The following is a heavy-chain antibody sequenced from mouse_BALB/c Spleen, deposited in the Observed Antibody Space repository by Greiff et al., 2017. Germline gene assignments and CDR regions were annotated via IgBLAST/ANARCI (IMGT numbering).Heavy chain of an antibody. J-gene: IGHJ4*01. Sequence: QVQLQQSGPELVKPGASVRISCKASGYTFTSYYIHWVKQRPGQGLEWIGWIYPGNVNTKYNEKFKGKATLTADKSSSTAYMQLSSLTSEDSAVYFCARRDYYAMDYWGQGTSVTVSS. CDR1: GYTFTSYY. CDR3: ARRDYYAMDY. V-gene: IGHV1S56*01. CDR2: IYPGNVNT.